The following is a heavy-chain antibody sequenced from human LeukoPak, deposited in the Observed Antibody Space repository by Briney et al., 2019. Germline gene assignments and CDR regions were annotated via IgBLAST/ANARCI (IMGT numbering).Heavy chain of an antibody. CDR2: IDGSGSST. D-gene: IGHD3-3*01. Sequence: GGSLRLSCAASGFTFSKYAMSWVRQAPGKGLEWVSSIDGSGSSTYYADSVKGRFTVSRDNSENTVDLHMNSLRAEDAAVYYCAKDRGECRSGYYYYGMDVRGQGTTVIVSS. J-gene: IGHJ6*02. CDR1: GFTFSKYA. V-gene: IGHV3-23*01. CDR3: AKDRGECRSGYYYYGMDV.